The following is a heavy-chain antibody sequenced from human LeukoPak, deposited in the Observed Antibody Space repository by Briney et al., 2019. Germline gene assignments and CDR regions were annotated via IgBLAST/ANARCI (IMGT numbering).Heavy chain of an antibody. Sequence: ASVKVSCKASGYTFTSYGISWVRQAPGQGLEWMGWISAYNGNTNYAQKLQGRVTMTTDTSTSTAYMELRSLRSDDTAVYYCARDRRPIVVVPAAKGFGGYWGQGTLVTVSS. CDR3: ARDRRPIVVVPAAKGFGGY. J-gene: IGHJ4*02. CDR1: GYTFTSYG. V-gene: IGHV1-18*01. CDR2: ISAYNGNT. D-gene: IGHD2-2*01.